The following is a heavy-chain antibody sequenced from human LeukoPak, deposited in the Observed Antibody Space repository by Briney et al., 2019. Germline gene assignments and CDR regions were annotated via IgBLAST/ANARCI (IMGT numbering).Heavy chain of an antibody. CDR2: IKQDGSEK. CDR3: AREAVAGTEGYYYYMDV. CDR1: GFTFSNYN. J-gene: IGHJ6*03. Sequence: GGSLRLSCAASGFTFSNYNMNWVRQAPGKGLEWVANIKQDGSEKYYVDSVKGRFTISRDNAKNSLYLQMNSLRAEDTAVYYCAREAVAGTEGYYYYMDVWGKGTTVTVSS. V-gene: IGHV3-7*01. D-gene: IGHD6-19*01.